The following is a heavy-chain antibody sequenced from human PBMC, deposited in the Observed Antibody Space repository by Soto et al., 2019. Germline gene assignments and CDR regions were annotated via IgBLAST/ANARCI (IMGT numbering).Heavy chain of an antibody. CDR2: VYYSGST. J-gene: IGHJ4*02. D-gene: IGHD3-16*01. CDR3: AAGTLGAVWTPLDD. Sequence: SETLSLTCDVSGGSFSDNYWTWIRQVPGKGLEWIGYVYYSGSTNYNPSLKSRVTISVDASKQQFSLKLTSVTAADTALYYCAAGTLGAVWTPLDDWGQGILVTVS. CDR1: GGSFSDNY. V-gene: IGHV4-59*12.